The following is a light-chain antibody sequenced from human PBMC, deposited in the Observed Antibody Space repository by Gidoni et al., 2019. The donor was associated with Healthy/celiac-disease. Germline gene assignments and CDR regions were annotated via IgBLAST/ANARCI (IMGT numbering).Light chain of an antibody. V-gene: IGKV2-28*01. J-gene: IGKJ2*01. CDR2: LGS. CDR1: QSLLHSNGNKY. Sequence: DLEMTQSLLSLPLTPGEPGSISCRSSQSLLHSNGNKYLDGYLQKQGQSPQLLISLGSNRASGVPDRLSGSGSGTDFTLKISRVEDEEVGVYYCMQALQTPRYTFGQXTKLEIK. CDR3: MQALQTPRYT.